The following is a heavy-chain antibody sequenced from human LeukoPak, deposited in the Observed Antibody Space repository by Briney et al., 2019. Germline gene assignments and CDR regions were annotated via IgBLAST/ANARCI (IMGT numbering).Heavy chain of an antibody. V-gene: IGHV4-4*02. Sequence: NPSGTLSLTCGVSGGSVTSTNYWTWVRQPPGKGLEWIGEINHSGSTNYNPSLKSRVTISVDTSKNQFSLKLSSVTAADTAVYYCARGRYDILTGYNNWFDPWGQGTLVTVSS. D-gene: IGHD3-9*01. J-gene: IGHJ5*02. CDR1: GGSVTSTNY. CDR3: ARGRYDILTGYNNWFDP. CDR2: INHSGST.